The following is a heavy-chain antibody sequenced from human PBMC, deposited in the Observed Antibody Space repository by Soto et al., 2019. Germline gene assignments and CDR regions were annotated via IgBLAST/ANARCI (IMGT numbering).Heavy chain of an antibody. V-gene: IGHV3-23*01. D-gene: IGHD6-13*01. J-gene: IGHJ4*02. CDR1: GFTFNNYA. Sequence: GGSLRVSCAASGFTFNNYAMSWVRQTPGTGLEWASSISASGSSTYYADSVKGRFTISRDSSKNTLYLQMNSLRAEDTALYYCAKYGSSNWSLFDYWGQGTLVTVS. CDR2: ISASGSST. CDR3: AKYGSSNWSLFDY.